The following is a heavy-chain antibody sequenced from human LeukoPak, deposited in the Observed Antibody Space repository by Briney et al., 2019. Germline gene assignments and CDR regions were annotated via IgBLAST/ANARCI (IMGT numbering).Heavy chain of an antibody. J-gene: IGHJ6*02. CDR2: IIPILGIA. CDR1: GYTFTGYY. Sequence: GASVKVSCKASGYTFTGYYMHWVRQAPGQGLEWMGRIIPILGIANYAQKFQGRVTITADKSTSTAYMELSSLRSEDTAVYYCARPETYYYDSSGYYGPYYYGMDVWGQGTTVTVSS. CDR3: ARPETYYYDSSGYYGPYYYGMDV. V-gene: IGHV1-69*02. D-gene: IGHD3-22*01.